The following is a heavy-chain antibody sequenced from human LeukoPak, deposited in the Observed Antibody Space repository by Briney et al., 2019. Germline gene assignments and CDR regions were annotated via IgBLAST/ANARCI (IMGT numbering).Heavy chain of an antibody. CDR1: GGFVTNGDYY. CDR3: ARDKGSSSWYFDGLGGLYNNWFDP. Sequence: SQTLSLTCTVSGGFVTNGDYYWNWIRQPPGKGLEWIGEINHSGSTNYNPSLKSRVTISVDTSKNQFSLKLSSVTAADTAVYYCARDKGSSSWYFDGLGGLYNNWFDPWGQGTLVTVSS. D-gene: IGHD6-13*01. J-gene: IGHJ5*02. V-gene: IGHV4-61*08. CDR2: INHSGST.